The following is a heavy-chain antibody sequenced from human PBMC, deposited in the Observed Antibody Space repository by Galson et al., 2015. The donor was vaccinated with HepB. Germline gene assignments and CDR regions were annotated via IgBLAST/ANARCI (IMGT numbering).Heavy chain of an antibody. J-gene: IGHJ4*02. V-gene: IGHV3-7*01. Sequence: SLRLSCAASGFIFTSYWMSWVRQAPGKGLEWVANIRPDGGEKFYVDSVKGRFTISRDNAKNSLYLEMNSLRGEDTAIYYCARSPDGFDYWGQGTLVTVSS. D-gene: IGHD1-14*01. CDR2: IRPDGGEK. CDR1: GFIFTSYW. CDR3: ARSPDGFDY.